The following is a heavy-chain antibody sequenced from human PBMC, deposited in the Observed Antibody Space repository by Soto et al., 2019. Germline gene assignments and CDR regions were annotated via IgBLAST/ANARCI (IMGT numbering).Heavy chain of an antibody. D-gene: IGHD4-17*01. J-gene: IGHJ6*03. CDR1: GYTFTSYG. Sequence: ASVKVSCKASGYTFTSYGISWVRQAPGQGLEWMGWISAYNGNTNYAQKLQGRVTMTTDTSTSTAYMELRSLRSDDTAVYYCARVYGDSILPVYYYYMDVWGKGTTVTVSS. CDR3: ARVYGDSILPVYYYYMDV. V-gene: IGHV1-18*01. CDR2: ISAYNGNT.